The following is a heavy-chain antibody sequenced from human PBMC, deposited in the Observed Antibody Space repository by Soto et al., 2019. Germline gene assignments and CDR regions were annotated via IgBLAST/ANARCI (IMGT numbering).Heavy chain of an antibody. D-gene: IGHD2-2*03. J-gene: IGHJ6*02. V-gene: IGHV4-31*03. CDR1: GGSISSGGYY. CDR2: IYYSGST. Sequence: QVQLQESGPGLVKPSQTLSLTCTVSGGSISSGGYYWSWIRQHPGKGLAWIGYIYYSGSTYYNPYLKSRVTISVDTSKNQFSLKLSSVTAADTAVYYCARVDIVVVPAAMPRYYYGMDVWGQGTTVTVSS. CDR3: ARVDIVVVPAAMPRYYYGMDV.